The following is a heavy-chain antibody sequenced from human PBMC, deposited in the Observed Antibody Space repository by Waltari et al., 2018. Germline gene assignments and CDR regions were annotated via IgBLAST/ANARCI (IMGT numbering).Heavy chain of an antibody. CDR1: GGSISSYY. D-gene: IGHD6-13*01. V-gene: IGHV4-59*01. CDR2: INYSGGS. J-gene: IGHJ5*02. Sequence: QVQLQESGPGLVKPSETLSLTCTVSGGSISSYYWSWIRQPPGKGLEWIGYINYSGGSTYNPCLKGRVTIAVDTSKNQFSLKLSSVTAADTAVYYCARDSSSWHNWFDPWGQGTLVTVSS. CDR3: ARDSSSWHNWFDP.